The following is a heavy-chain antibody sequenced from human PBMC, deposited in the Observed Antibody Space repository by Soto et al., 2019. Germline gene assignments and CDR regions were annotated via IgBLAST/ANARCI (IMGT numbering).Heavy chain of an antibody. D-gene: IGHD5-18*01. V-gene: IGHV4-31*03. Sequence: SETLSLTCTVSGGSISSGGYYWSWIRQHPGKGLEWIGYIYYSGSTYYNPSLKSRVTISVDTSKNQFSLKLSSVTAADTAVYYCARSGYSYGPNPLLYCGQGTLVTVS. J-gene: IGHJ4*02. CDR1: GGSISSGGYY. CDR2: IYYSGST. CDR3: ARSGYSYGPNPLLY.